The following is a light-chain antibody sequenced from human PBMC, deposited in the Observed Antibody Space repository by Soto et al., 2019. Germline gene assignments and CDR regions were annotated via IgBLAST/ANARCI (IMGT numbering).Light chain of an antibody. Sequence: DIQMTQSPSTLSASVGDRVTITCRASQSISSWLAWYQQKPGKAPKLLIYDASSLESGVPSRFSGSGSWTEFTLTISSLQPDDVATYYCQQYNSYPLTFGGGTKVEIK. CDR1: QSISSW. CDR2: DAS. V-gene: IGKV1-5*01. CDR3: QQYNSYPLT. J-gene: IGKJ4*01.